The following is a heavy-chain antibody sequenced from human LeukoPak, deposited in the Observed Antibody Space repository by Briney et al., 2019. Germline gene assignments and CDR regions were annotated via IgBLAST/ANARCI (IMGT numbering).Heavy chain of an antibody. CDR3: ARGYYDSSDFEYFQH. Sequence: ASVKVSCKASGYTFTGYYMHWVRQAPGQGLEWMGWINPNSGGTNYAQKFQGRVTMTRDTSISTAYMELSRLRSDDTAVYYCARGYYDSSDFEYFQHWGQGTLVTVSS. D-gene: IGHD3-22*01. J-gene: IGHJ1*01. V-gene: IGHV1-2*02. CDR2: INPNSGGT. CDR1: GYTFTGYY.